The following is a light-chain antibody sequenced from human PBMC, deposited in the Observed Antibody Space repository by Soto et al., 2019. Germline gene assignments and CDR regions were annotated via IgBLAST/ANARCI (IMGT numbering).Light chain of an antibody. V-gene: IGKV3-20*01. CDR3: QQYDNSPIT. J-gene: IGKJ5*01. CDR1: QTVQFNY. CDR2: AAS. Sequence: IVLTQSPGTLSFSPRQGATLSCKASQTVQFNYVAWYQQKPGQAPRLLINAASNRATGIPDRFSGTGSETDLTLTISRLEPEDFAVYYCQQYDNSPITFGQGTRLEI.